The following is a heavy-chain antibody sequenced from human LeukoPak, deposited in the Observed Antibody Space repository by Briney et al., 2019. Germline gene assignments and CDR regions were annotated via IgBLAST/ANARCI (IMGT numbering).Heavy chain of an antibody. CDR2: INHGGST. CDR3: ARRYDFWSGYPPPLDY. Sequence: TSETLSLTCAVYGGSFSGDFWSWIRQSPGKGLEWIGEINHGGSTTYNPSLQSRVTMSVDTSTNQISLKMTSVTAADTAVYYCARRYDFWSGYPPPLDYWGQGTLVTVSS. CDR1: GGSFSGDF. D-gene: IGHD3-3*01. J-gene: IGHJ4*02. V-gene: IGHV4-34*01.